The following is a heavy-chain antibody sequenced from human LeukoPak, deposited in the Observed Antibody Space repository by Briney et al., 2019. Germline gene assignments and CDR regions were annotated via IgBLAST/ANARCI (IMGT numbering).Heavy chain of an antibody. D-gene: IGHD2-15*01. CDR1: GFTFDDYA. Sequence: GGSLRLSCAASGFTFDDYAMHWVRQAPGKGLEWVSGISWNSGSIGYADSVKGRFTISRDNAKNSLYLQMNSLRAEDTALYYCAKARAAVVEAAINYWGQGILVTVSP. CDR3: AKARAAVVEAAINY. CDR2: ISWNSGSI. V-gene: IGHV3-9*01. J-gene: IGHJ4*02.